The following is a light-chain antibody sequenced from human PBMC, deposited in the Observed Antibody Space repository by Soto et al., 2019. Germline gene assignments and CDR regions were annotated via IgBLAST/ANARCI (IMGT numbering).Light chain of an antibody. CDR3: QQYDTYPLI. J-gene: IGKJ4*01. CDR1: QNIDAS. Sequence: GDRVTIPCRASQNIDASLAWYQQKPGKAPKLLIYKASTLESEVPSRFSGRGSGTEFTLTISSLQPDDFATYYCQQYDTYPLIFGGGTKVEIK. CDR2: KAS. V-gene: IGKV1-5*03.